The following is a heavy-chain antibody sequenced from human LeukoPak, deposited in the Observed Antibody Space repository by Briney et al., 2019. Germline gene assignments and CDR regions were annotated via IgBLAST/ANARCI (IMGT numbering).Heavy chain of an antibody. D-gene: IGHD3-10*01. V-gene: IGHV3-13*05. J-gene: IGHJ6*02. Sequence: PGGSLRLSCAASGFTFSSYDVHWVRQATGKGLEWVSAIGTAGDPYYPGSVKGRFTISRENAKNSLYLQMNSLRAGDTAVYYCARSYYGSGMDVWGQGTTVTVSS. CDR2: IGTAGDP. CDR3: ARSYYGSGMDV. CDR1: GFTFSSYD.